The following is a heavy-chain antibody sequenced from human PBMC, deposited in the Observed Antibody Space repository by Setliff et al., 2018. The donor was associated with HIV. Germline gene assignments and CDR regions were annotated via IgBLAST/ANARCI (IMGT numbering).Heavy chain of an antibody. D-gene: IGHD5-18*01. V-gene: IGHV4-59*01. CDR1: DGPINNYW. J-gene: IGHJ4*01. Sequence: SETLSLTCTVSDGPINNYWWNWIRQSPGKGLEWIGFGHHSGTFSYNPSLNSRFTISIDTSKQQFSLEVSSVTAADTAVYYCARTRGYSYGTLAGFDYWGRGSLVTVSS. CDR2: GHHSGTF. CDR3: ARTRGYSYGTLAGFDY.